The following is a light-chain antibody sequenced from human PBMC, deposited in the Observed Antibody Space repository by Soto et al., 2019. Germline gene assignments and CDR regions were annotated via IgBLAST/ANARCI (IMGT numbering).Light chain of an antibody. CDR1: SGDIGSYNR. Sequence: QSALTQPASVSGSPGQSSTISCTGTSGDIGSYNRVSWYQQHPGKAPKLIISEVTDRPSGVSNRFSGSKSGNTASLTISGLQAEDEAEYYCSSYTNINTRACVFGTGTKLTVL. J-gene: IGLJ1*01. CDR3: SSYTNINTRACV. CDR2: EVT. V-gene: IGLV2-14*01.